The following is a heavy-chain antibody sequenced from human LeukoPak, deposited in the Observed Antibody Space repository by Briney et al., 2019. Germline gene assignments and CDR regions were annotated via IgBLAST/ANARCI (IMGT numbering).Heavy chain of an antibody. CDR1: GFTVSSNY. D-gene: IGHD6-19*01. J-gene: IGHJ4*02. Sequence: GGSLRLSCAASGFTVSSNYMNWVRQAPGKGLEWVSSISSSSSYIYYADSVKGRFTISRDNAKNSLYLQMNSLRAEDTAVYYCARRDSSGWSDFGYWGQGTLVTVSS. CDR3: ARRDSSGWSDFGY. CDR2: ISSSSSYI. V-gene: IGHV3-21*01.